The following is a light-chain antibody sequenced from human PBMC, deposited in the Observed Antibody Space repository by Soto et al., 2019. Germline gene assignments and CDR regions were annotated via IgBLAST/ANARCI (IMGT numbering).Light chain of an antibody. V-gene: IGLV2-14*01. Sequence: QSALTQPACVSGCPGQSITISCTGTSSDVGGYKHVSWYQHHPGKAPKLMIYEVSNRPSGVSNRFSGSKSGYTASLTISGLQAEDEADYYCNSQRSSGTRVFGTGTKVTVL. J-gene: IGLJ1*01. CDR1: SSDVGGYKH. CDR3: NSQRSSGTRV. CDR2: EVS.